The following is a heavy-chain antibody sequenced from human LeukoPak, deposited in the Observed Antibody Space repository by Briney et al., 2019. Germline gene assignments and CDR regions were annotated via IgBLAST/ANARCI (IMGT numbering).Heavy chain of an antibody. CDR1: GGSISSYY. Sequence: PSETLSLTCTVSGGSISSYYWSWIRQPPGKGLEWIGYIYYSGSTNYNPSLKSRVTISVDTSKNQFSLKLSSVTAADTAVYYCARHTEGATNFDYWGQGTLVTVSS. CDR3: ARHTEGATNFDY. CDR2: IYYSGST. J-gene: IGHJ4*02. V-gene: IGHV4-59*08. D-gene: IGHD1-26*01.